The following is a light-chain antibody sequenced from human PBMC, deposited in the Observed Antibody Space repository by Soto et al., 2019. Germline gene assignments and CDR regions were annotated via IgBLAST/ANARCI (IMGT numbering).Light chain of an antibody. Sequence: EIVLTQSPGTLSLSPGERATLSCRASQSVSSYLAWYQQKPGQAPRLLIYSASSRATGIPDRFSGSGSGTDFTLTISRLEPEDFAVYYCQQYGSSPFTFGPGTKVDIK. J-gene: IGKJ3*01. V-gene: IGKV3-20*01. CDR3: QQYGSSPFT. CDR1: QSVSSY. CDR2: SAS.